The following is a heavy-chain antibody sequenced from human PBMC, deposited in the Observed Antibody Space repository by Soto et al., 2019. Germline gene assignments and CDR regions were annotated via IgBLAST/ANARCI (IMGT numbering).Heavy chain of an antibody. J-gene: IGHJ6*02. Sequence: SVKGSFKASGGTFSSYAISWVRQAPGQGLEWMGGIIPIFGTANYAQKFQGRVTITADESTSTAYMELSSLRSEDTAVYYCARYSTIFGVVRSMDVWGQGTTVTVSS. CDR2: IIPIFGTA. CDR3: ARYSTIFGVVRSMDV. D-gene: IGHD3-3*01. V-gene: IGHV1-69*13. CDR1: GGTFSSYA.